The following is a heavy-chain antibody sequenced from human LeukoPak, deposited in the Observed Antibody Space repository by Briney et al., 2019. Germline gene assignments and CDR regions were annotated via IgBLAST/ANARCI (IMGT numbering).Heavy chain of an antibody. CDR1: GFTFSSHS. Sequence: TGGSLRLSCAASGFTFSSHSMNWVRQAPGKGLEWVSYISSSGDTIYYADSVKGRFTVSRDNSKNTLYLQMNSLSAEDTAVYYCARDQASGSAFDYWGQGTLVTVSS. CDR2: ISSSGDTI. J-gene: IGHJ4*02. CDR3: ARDQASGSAFDY. V-gene: IGHV3-48*01. D-gene: IGHD3-10*01.